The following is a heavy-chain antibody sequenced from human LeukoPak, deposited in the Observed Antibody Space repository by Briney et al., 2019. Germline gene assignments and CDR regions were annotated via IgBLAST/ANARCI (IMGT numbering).Heavy chain of an antibody. J-gene: IGHJ4*02. Sequence: GGSLRLSCAASGFTFSRYWMNWVRQAPGKGLVWVSRINSDGSSTSYADSVKGRFTISRDNAKNTLYLQMNSLRAEDTAVYYCARKAGGYSYGPLDYWGQGTLVTVSP. CDR3: ARKAGGYSYGPLDY. D-gene: IGHD5-18*01. CDR2: INSDGSST. V-gene: IGHV3-74*01. CDR1: GFTFSRYW.